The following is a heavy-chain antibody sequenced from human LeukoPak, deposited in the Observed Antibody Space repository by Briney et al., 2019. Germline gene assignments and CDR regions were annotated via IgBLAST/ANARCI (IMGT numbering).Heavy chain of an antibody. Sequence: SETLSLTCTVSGGSISSYYWSWIRQPPGKGLEWIGYIYYSGSTNYNPSLKSRVTISVDTSKNQFSLKLSSVTAADTAVYYCARGLDRGFGERRGAFDIWGQGTMVTVSS. V-gene: IGHV4-59*01. CDR1: GGSISSYY. D-gene: IGHD3-10*01. CDR3: ARGLDRGFGERRGAFDI. CDR2: IYYSGST. J-gene: IGHJ3*02.